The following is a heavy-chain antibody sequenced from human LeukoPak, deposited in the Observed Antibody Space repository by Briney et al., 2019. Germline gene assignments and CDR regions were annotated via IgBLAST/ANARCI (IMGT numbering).Heavy chain of an antibody. CDR2: IYYSGST. CDR1: GGSISSSSYY. Sequence: PSETLSLTCTVSGGSISSSSYYWGWIRQPPGKGLEWIGSIYYSGSTYYNPSLKSRVTISVDTSKNQFSLKLSSVTAADTAVYYCARTYSSSSSDFDYWGQGTLVTVSS. D-gene: IGHD6-6*01. V-gene: IGHV4-39*07. CDR3: ARTYSSSSSDFDY. J-gene: IGHJ4*02.